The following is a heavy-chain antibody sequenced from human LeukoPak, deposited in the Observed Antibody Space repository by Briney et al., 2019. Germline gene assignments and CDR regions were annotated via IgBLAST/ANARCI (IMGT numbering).Heavy chain of an antibody. J-gene: IGHJ4*02. CDR3: AREFGRSGSFDY. D-gene: IGHD3-10*01. CDR1: GFTFSTYW. V-gene: IGHV3-74*01. CDR2: INIDGSRI. Sequence: GGSLRLSCAASGFTFSTYWMHWVRQAPGKRLVWVSLINIDGSRIGYADSVKGRFTISRDNAKNTLYLEMNSLRADDTAVYYCAREFGRSGSFDYWGQGSLVTVSS.